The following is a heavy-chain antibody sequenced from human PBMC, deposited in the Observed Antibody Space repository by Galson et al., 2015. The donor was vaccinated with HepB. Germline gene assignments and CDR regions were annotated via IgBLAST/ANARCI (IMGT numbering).Heavy chain of an antibody. CDR1: GYTFTNYD. Sequence: SVKVSCKASGYTFTNYDINWVRQATGQGLEWMGWMNPNSGDTGYARKFQGRVTMTRDTSISTAYMELTSLTSEDTAVYYCVNNVPRTGDFDNWGQGTQVTVSS. V-gene: IGHV1-8*01. D-gene: IGHD7-27*01. CDR3: VNNVPRTGDFDN. CDR2: MNPNSGDT. J-gene: IGHJ4*02.